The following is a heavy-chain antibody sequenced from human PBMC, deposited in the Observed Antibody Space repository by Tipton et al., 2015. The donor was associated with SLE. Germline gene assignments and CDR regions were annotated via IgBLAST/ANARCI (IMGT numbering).Heavy chain of an antibody. CDR3: ARLTTTFGLTY. Sequence: PGLVKPSETLSLTCGVSGFSISNGYYWAWVRQPPGKGLEWIGSIYHTGTTFYNPSLQSRVVISVDTSENHFSLSLSSVTAADTAVYYCARLTTTFGLTYWGQGTLVTVSS. CDR1: GFSISNGYY. J-gene: IGHJ4*02. D-gene: IGHD3-3*01. V-gene: IGHV4-38-2*01. CDR2: IYHTGTT.